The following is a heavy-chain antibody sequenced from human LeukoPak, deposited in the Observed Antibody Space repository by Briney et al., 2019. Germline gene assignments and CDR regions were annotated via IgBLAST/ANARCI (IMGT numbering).Heavy chain of an antibody. CDR3: ASPRYTNSWYYFDY. CDR1: GGSISSYY. Sequence: SETLSLTCTVSGGSISSYYWSWIRQPAGTALEWIGRIYTSGTITYNPSLKSRVTMSVDTSKNQFSLKLSSVTAADTAVYYCASPRYTNSWYYFDYWGQGTLVTVSS. D-gene: IGHD6-13*01. CDR2: IYTSGTI. V-gene: IGHV4-4*07. J-gene: IGHJ4*02.